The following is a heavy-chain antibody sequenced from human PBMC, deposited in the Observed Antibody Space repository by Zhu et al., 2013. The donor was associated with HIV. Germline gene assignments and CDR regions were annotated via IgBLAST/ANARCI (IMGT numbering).Heavy chain of an antibody. CDR1: GYTFTNYY. Sequence: QVQLVQSGAEVKKPGASVKVSCKASGYTFTNYYMHWVRQAPGQGLEWMGLINPSGGSTTYAQKFQGRLTMTRDTSTSTVYMELSSLRSEDTALYYCARDFAMVPINWFDPWGQGTLVTVSS. J-gene: IGHJ5*02. CDR2: INPSGGST. CDR3: ARDFAMVPINWFDP. V-gene: IGHV1-46*03. D-gene: IGHD3-3*01.